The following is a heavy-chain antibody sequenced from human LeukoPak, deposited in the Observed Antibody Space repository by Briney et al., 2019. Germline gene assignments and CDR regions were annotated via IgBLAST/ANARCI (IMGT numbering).Heavy chain of an antibody. CDR1: GYTFTSYG. J-gene: IGHJ4*02. Sequence: ASVKVSCKASGYTFTSYGTSWVRQAPGQGLEWMGWISAYNGNTNYAQKLQGRVTMTTDTSTSTAYMELRSLRSDDTAVYYCARDSPTRITMIVVVTPFDYWGQGTLVTVSS. D-gene: IGHD3-22*01. CDR2: ISAYNGNT. CDR3: ARDSPTRITMIVVVTPFDY. V-gene: IGHV1-18*01.